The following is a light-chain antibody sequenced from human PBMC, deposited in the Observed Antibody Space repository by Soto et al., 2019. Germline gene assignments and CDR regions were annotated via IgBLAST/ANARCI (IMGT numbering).Light chain of an antibody. Sequence: EIVLTQSPGTLSLSPGESATLSCRASLSVTNYLAWYQQKPGQAPRRLIYGASTRATGIPDRFSGSGSGTDFPLPNNRLEPEDFAVYFCQQYGSWPLIFGGGTKGEI. CDR2: GAS. J-gene: IGKJ4*01. CDR3: QQYGSWPLI. V-gene: IGKV3-20*01. CDR1: LSVTNY.